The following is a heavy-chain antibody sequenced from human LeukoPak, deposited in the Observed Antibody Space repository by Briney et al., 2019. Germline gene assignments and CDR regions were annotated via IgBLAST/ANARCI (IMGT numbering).Heavy chain of an antibody. V-gene: IGHV3-7*01. Sequence: GGSLRLSCAVSGFTFTDYWMNWVRQAPGKGPEWVASIRQDGSEKTYVDSVKGRFTISRDNTKNSLSLQLNGLRAEDTAVYYCARDGTAAGLYFDLWGQGTLVTVSS. CDR2: IRQDGSEK. CDR3: ARDGTAAGLYFDL. J-gene: IGHJ4*01. D-gene: IGHD6-13*01. CDR1: GFTFTDYW.